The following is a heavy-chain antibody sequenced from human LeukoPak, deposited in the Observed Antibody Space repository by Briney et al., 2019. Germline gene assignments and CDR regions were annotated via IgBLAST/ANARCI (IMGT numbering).Heavy chain of an antibody. V-gene: IGHV1-69*04. D-gene: IGHD6-13*01. CDR2: IIPILGIA. CDR1: GGTFSNYA. CDR3: ASPLITAKYSSSWYLREYYFDY. Sequence: SVKVSCKASGGTFSNYAISWVRQAPGQGLEWMGRIIPILGIANYAQKFQGRVTITADKSTSTAYMELSSLRSEDTAVYYCASPLITAKYSSSWYLREYYFDYWGQGTLVTVSS. J-gene: IGHJ4*02.